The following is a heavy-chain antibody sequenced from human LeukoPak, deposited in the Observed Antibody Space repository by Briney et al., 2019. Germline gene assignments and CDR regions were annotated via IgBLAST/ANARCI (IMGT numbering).Heavy chain of an antibody. CDR3: ATDQGPSSRNYYDSSGFDY. Sequence: GASVKVSCKVSGYTLTELSMHWVRQAPGKGLEWMGGFDPEDGETIYAQKFQGRVTTTEDTSTDTAYMELSSLRSEDTAVYYCATDQGPSSRNYYDSSGFDYWGQGTLVTVSS. CDR2: FDPEDGET. V-gene: IGHV1-24*01. D-gene: IGHD3-22*01. J-gene: IGHJ4*02. CDR1: GYTLTELS.